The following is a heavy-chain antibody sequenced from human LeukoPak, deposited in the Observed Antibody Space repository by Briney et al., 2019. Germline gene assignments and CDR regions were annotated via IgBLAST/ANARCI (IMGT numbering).Heavy chain of an antibody. V-gene: IGHV5-51*01. Sequence: GESLKISCKGSGYSFTSYWIAWARQMPGKGLEWMGIIHPGDSDTRYSPSFQGQVTISVDKSISTAYLQWSSLKASDTAMYYCARRLYCSSTSCYSFDYWGQGTLVTVSS. CDR2: IHPGDSDT. CDR3: ARRLYCSSTSCYSFDY. D-gene: IGHD2-2*01. J-gene: IGHJ4*02. CDR1: GYSFTSYW.